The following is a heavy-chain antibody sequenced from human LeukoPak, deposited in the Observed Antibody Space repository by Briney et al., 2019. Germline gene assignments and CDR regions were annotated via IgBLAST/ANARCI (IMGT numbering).Heavy chain of an antibody. D-gene: IGHD5-18*01. CDR2: IKQDGSEK. V-gene: IGHV3-7*01. CDR3: ARGVGYSYGFYYYYYYMDV. CDR1: GFTVSSNY. Sequence: QTGGSLRLSCAASGFTVSSNYMSWVRQAPGKGLEWVANIKQDGSEKYYVDSVKGRFTISRDNAKNSLYLQMNSLRAEDTAVYYCARGVGYSYGFYYYYYYMDVWGKGTTVTVSS. J-gene: IGHJ6*03.